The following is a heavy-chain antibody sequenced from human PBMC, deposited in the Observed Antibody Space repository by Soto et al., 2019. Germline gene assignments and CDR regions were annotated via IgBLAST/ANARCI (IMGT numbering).Heavy chain of an antibody. D-gene: IGHD3-3*01. CDR2: ISWNSGSI. Sequence: SLRLSCAASGFTFDDYAMHWVRQAPGKGLEWVSGISWNSGSIGYADSVKGRFTISRDNAKNSLYLQMNSLRAEDTALYYCAKDNLYDFWSGQLDYWGQGTLVTVSS. CDR3: AKDNLYDFWSGQLDY. J-gene: IGHJ4*02. V-gene: IGHV3-9*01. CDR1: GFTFDDYA.